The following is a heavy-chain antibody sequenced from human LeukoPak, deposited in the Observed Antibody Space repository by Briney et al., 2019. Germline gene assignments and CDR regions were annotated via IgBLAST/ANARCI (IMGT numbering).Heavy chain of an antibody. V-gene: IGHV3-49*03. CDR2: IRSKAYGGTT. Sequence: PGGSLRLSCTASGFIFGDYAMSWFRQAPGKGLEWVGFIRSKAYGGTTEYAASVKGRFTISRDDSKSIAYLQMNSLKTEDTAVYYCTRDTLDDFWSGYSFDYWGQGTLVTVSS. CDR3: TRDTLDDFWSGYSFDY. J-gene: IGHJ4*02. CDR1: GFIFGDYA. D-gene: IGHD3-3*01.